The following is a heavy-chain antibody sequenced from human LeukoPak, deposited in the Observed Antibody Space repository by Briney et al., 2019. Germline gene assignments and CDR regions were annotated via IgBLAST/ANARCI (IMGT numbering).Heavy chain of an antibody. J-gene: IGHJ4*02. D-gene: IGHD5-24*01. CDR3: ASLKGEMATTKDY. Sequence: PSETLSLTCAVYGGSFIGYYWSWIRQPPGKGLDWIGEINHSGSTNYNPSLKSRVTISVDTSKNQFSLKLSSVTAADTAVYYCASLKGEMATTKDYWGQGTLVTVSS. CDR2: INHSGST. V-gene: IGHV4-34*01. CDR1: GGSFIGYY.